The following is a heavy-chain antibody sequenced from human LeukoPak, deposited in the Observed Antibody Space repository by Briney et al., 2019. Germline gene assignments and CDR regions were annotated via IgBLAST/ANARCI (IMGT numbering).Heavy chain of an antibody. D-gene: IGHD3-10*01. CDR2: INHSGST. Sequence: SETLSLTCAVYGGSFSGYYWSWLRQPPGKGLEWIGEINHSGSTNYNPSLKSRVTISVDTSKNQFSLKLSSVTAADTAVYYCARGLSHYYYGSGSYSGGHWFDPWGQGTLGTVSS. V-gene: IGHV4-34*01. CDR1: GGSFSGYY. CDR3: ARGLSHYYYGSGSYSGGHWFDP. J-gene: IGHJ5*02.